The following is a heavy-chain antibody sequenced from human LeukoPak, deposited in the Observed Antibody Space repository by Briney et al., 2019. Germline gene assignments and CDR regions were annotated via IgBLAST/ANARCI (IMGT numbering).Heavy chain of an antibody. V-gene: IGHV4-34*01. J-gene: IGHJ5*02. Sequence: PSETLSLTCAVYGGSFSGYYWSWIRQPPGKGLEWIGEINHRGSTNYNPSLKSRVTISVDTSKNQFSLKLSSVTAADTAVYYCARGLAAAGTRFDPWGQGALVTVSS. D-gene: IGHD6-13*01. CDR3: ARGLAAAGTRFDP. CDR2: INHRGST. CDR1: GGSFSGYY.